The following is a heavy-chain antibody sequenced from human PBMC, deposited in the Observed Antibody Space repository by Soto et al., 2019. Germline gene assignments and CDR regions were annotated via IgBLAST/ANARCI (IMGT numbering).Heavy chain of an antibody. CDR1: GFIFINAW. CDR2: VKSKTDGGTT. CDR3: TTDSYMTNIIVRFDY. V-gene: IGHV3-15*07. Sequence: PGGSLRLSCAASGFIFINAWINWVRQAPGKGLEWVGRVKSKTDGGTTDFAAPVKGRFAISRDDSKNMVYLEMNSLKTEDTAIYYCTTDSYMTNIIVRFDYCGHGTLVTVSS. D-gene: IGHD4-17*01. J-gene: IGHJ4*01.